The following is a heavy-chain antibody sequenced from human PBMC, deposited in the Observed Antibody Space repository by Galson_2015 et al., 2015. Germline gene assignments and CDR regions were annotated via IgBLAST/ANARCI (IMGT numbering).Heavy chain of an antibody. CDR1: HG. Sequence: HGMHWLRQAPGKGLEWVAVIWYDGSNQYYADSVKGRFTISRDNSKNTLYLQMNSLRAEDTAVYFCAREHPTSSWFDPWGQGTLVTVSS. J-gene: IGHJ5*02. V-gene: IGHV3-33*01. CDR3: AREHPTSSWFDP. D-gene: IGHD6-6*01. CDR2: IWYDGSNQ.